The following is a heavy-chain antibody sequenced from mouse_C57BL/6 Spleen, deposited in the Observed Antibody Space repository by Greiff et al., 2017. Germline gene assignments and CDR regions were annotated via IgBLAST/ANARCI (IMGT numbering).Heavy chain of an antibody. J-gene: IGHJ4*01. CDR3: ARRLRSLYDAMDY. V-gene: IGHV1-22*01. CDR1: GYTFTDYN. CDR2: INPNNGGT. D-gene: IGHD1-1*01. Sequence: VQLQQSGPELVKPGASVKMSCKASGYTFTDYNMHWVKQSHGKSLEWIGYINPNNGGTSYNQKFKGKATLTVNKSSSTAYMELRSLTSEDSAVYYCARRLRSLYDAMDYWGQGTSVTVSS.